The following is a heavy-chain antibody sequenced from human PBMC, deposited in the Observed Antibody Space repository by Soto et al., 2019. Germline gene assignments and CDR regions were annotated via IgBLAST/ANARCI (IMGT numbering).Heavy chain of an antibody. V-gene: IGHV1-69*12. J-gene: IGHJ6*02. CDR2: IIPIFGTA. CDR3: ARETTAPLNESRSEGYYGMDV. Sequence: QVQLVQSGAEVKKPGSSVKVSCKASGCTFSSYAISWVRQAPGQGLEWMGGIIPIFGTANYAQKFQGRVTITADESTSTAYMELSSLRSEDTAVYYCARETTAPLNESRSEGYYGMDVWGQGTTVTVSS. D-gene: IGHD4-17*01. CDR1: GCTFSSYA.